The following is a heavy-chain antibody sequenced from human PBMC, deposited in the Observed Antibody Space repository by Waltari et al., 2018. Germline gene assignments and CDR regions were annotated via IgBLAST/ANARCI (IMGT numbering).Heavy chain of an antibody. D-gene: IGHD5-12*01. V-gene: IGHV1-69*05. CDR3: ASGYSGLRGIYYYYYGMDV. CDR2: IIPIFGTA. Sequence: QVQLVQSGAEVKKPGSSVKVSCKASGGTFSSYAIRWVRQAPGQGLEWMGGIIPIFGTANYAQKFQGRVTITTDESTSTAYMELSSLRSEDTAVYYCASGYSGLRGIYYYYYGMDVWGQGTTVTVSS. CDR1: GGTFSSYA. J-gene: IGHJ6*02.